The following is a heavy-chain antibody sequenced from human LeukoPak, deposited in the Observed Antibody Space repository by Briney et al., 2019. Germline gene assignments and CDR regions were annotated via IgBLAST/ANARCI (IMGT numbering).Heavy chain of an antibody. CDR3: ARTRTMISDFDP. CDR1: GGSISSGNYY. CDR2: IYTSGST. V-gene: IGHV4-61*02. J-gene: IGHJ5*02. Sequence: SQTVSLTCTVSGGSISSGNYYWTWIRQPAGKGLEWIGRIYTSGSTNYNPSLKSRVTISIDTSKNQFSLKLSSVTAADTAVYYCARTRTMISDFDPWGQGTLVTVSS. D-gene: IGHD3-22*01.